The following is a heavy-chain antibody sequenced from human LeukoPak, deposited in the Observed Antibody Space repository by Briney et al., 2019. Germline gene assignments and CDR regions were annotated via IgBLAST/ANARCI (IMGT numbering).Heavy chain of an antibody. V-gene: IGHV3-33*01. CDR1: GFSFSAYG. CDR3: AREEFDP. CDR2: IWSDGSKK. J-gene: IGHJ5*02. Sequence: PGGSLRLSCAASGFSFSAYGMHWVRQAPGKGLEWVAFIWSDGSKKYFADSVKGRFTVSRDNYKNTLYLQMNSLRAEDTAVYYCAREEFDPWGQGTLVTVSS.